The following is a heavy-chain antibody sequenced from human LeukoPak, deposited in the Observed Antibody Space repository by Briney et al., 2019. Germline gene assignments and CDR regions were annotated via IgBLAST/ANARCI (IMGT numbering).Heavy chain of an antibody. CDR1: GFTFSSYE. J-gene: IGHJ3*02. D-gene: IGHD1/OR15-1a*01. V-gene: IGHV3-48*03. Sequence: GGSLRLSCAASGFTFSSYEMNWVRQAPGKGLEWVAYISGSGSTIYYGDSVKGRFTISRDNAKNSLYLQMNSLRAEDTAVYYRARDEQRTGAFDIWGQGTMVAVSS. CDR2: ISGSGSTI. CDR3: ARDEQRTGAFDI.